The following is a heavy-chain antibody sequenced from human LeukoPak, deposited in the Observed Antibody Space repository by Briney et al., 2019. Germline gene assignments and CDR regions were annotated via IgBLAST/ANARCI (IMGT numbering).Heavy chain of an antibody. CDR1: GFTFNTYG. CDR2: IRYDGSYK. V-gene: IGHV3-30*02. D-gene: IGHD2-15*01. J-gene: IGHJ4*02. Sequence: GGSLRLSCAASGFTFNTYGMHWVRQAPGKGLEWVAFIRYDGSYKYYADSVKGRFTISRDNSKNTLYLQMNSLRAEDTAVYYCARDSDVHCSGGRCTNFDYWGQGILVTVSS. CDR3: ARDSDVHCSGGRCTNFDY.